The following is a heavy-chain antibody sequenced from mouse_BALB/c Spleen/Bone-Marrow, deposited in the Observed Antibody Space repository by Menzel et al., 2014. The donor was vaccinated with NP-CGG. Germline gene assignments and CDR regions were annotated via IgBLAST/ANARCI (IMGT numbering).Heavy chain of an antibody. CDR1: GFTFSDYY. D-gene: IGHD2-3*01. V-gene: IGHV5-12*02. CDR2: ISNGGSST. Sequence: EVQGVESGGGLVQPGGSLKLSCATSGFTFSDYYMYWVRQTPEKRLEWVAYISNGGSSTYYPDTVKGRFTISRDNAKNTLYLQMSRLKSEDTAMYYCARRGWYYAMDYWGQGTSVTVPS. CDR3: ARRGWYYAMDY. J-gene: IGHJ4*01.